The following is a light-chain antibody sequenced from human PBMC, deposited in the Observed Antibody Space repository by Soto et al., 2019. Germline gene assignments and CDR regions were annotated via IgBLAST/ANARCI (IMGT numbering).Light chain of an antibody. CDR2: EVS. CDR3: SSYTSSSIWL. J-gene: IGLJ2*01. V-gene: IGLV2-18*02. Sequence: QSALTQPPSVSGSPGQSVTISCTGTSSDVGSYNRVSWYQQPPGTAPKLMIYEVSNRPSGVPDRFSGTKSGNTASLTISGLQAEDEADYYCSSYTSSSIWLFGGGTKVTVL. CDR1: SSDVGSYNR.